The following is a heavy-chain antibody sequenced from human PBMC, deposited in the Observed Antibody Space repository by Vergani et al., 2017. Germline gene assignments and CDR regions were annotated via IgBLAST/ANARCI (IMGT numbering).Heavy chain of an antibody. D-gene: IGHD1-14*01. CDR1: GFTFSSYS. CDR3: ARAPLSSPGGDY. CDR2: ISSSSSYI. J-gene: IGHJ4*02. Sequence: EVQLLESGGGLVQPGGSLRLSCAASGFTFSSYSMNWVRQAPGKGLEWVSSISSSSSYIYYADSVKGRFTISRDNAKNSLYLQMNSLRAEDTAVYYCARAPLSSPGGDYWGQGTLVTVSS. V-gene: IGHV3-21*01.